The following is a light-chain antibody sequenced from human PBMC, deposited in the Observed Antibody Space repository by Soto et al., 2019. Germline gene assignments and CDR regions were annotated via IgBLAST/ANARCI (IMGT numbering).Light chain of an antibody. CDR3: CSHAGSNNLGV. J-gene: IGLJ2*01. Sequence: QSALTQPPSASGSPGQSVTISCTGTSSDIGGYNYVSWYQQHPGKAPKLMIYEVTKRPSGVPDRFSGSKSGNTASLTVSGLQAEDEAYYYSCSHAGSNNLGVFGGGTKLTVL. CDR2: EVT. V-gene: IGLV2-8*01. CDR1: SSDIGGYNY.